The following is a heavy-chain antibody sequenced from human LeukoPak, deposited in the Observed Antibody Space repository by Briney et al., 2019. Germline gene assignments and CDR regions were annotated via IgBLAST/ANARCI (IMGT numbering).Heavy chain of an antibody. D-gene: IGHD1-20*01. Sequence: SETLSLTCTVSGGSISSTTYYWSWIRQPPGKGLEWIGYIYYSGSTNYNPSLKSRVTISVDKSKNQFSLKLSSVTAADTAVYYCARGYNWNYPDYWGQGTLVTVSS. CDR1: GGSISSTTYY. CDR3: ARGYNWNYPDY. V-gene: IGHV4-61*05. J-gene: IGHJ4*02. CDR2: IYYSGST.